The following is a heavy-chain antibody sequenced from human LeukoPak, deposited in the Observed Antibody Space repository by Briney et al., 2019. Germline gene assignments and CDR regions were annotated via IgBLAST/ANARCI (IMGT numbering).Heavy chain of an antibody. V-gene: IGHV3-7*01. CDR1: GFTFTNDF. CDR3: ARDHYYYDSLFYYYYGMDV. Sequence: GGSLRLSCAASGFTFTNDFMTWVRQAPGKGLEWVANMRVDGSDIHYADSVKGRFTISSDNARNSLYLQMSSLRAEDTAVYYCARDHYYYDSLFYYYYGMDVWGQGTTVTVSS. CDR2: MRVDGSDI. J-gene: IGHJ6*02. D-gene: IGHD3-22*01.